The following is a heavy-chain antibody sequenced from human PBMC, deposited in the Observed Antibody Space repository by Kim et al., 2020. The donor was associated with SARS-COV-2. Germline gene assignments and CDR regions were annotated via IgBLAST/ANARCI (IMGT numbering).Heavy chain of an antibody. CDR2: ISGSGGST. V-gene: IGHV3-23*01. D-gene: IGHD4-4*01. CDR1: GFTFSSYA. Sequence: GGSLRLSCAASGFTFSSYAMSWVRQAPGKGLEWVSAISGSGGSTYYADSVKGRFTISRDNSKNTLYLQMNSLRAEDTAVYYCASRRTYSNYRYWYFDLWGRGTLVTVSS. CDR3: ASRRTYSNYRYWYFDL. J-gene: IGHJ2*01.